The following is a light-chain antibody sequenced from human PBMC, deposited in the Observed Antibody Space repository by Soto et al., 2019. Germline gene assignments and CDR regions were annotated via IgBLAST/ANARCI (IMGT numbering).Light chain of an antibody. J-gene: IGKJ2*01. CDR3: QQYDNLPHT. V-gene: IGKV3-15*01. Sequence: EMVMTQSPATLSVSPGERATLSCRASQTLSRNLAWYQQQPGQAPRLLICGASTRATGIPARFSGSGSGTDFTLTISSLQSEDFAVYYCQQYDNLPHTFGQGTKLEIK. CDR2: GAS. CDR1: QTLSRN.